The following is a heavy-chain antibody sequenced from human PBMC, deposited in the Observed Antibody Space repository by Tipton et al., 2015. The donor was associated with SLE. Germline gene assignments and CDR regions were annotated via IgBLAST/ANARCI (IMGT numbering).Heavy chain of an antibody. D-gene: IGHD1-26*01. Sequence: TLSLTCTVSGGSISSYYWSWIRQPPGKGLEWIGDIYTSGSTNYNPSLKSRVTISVDTSKNQFSLKLSSVTAADTAVYYCARGGGSFPGYYFDYWGQGTLVTVSS. CDR2: IYTSGST. CDR1: GGSISSYY. CDR3: ARGGGSFPGYYFDY. J-gene: IGHJ4*02. V-gene: IGHV4-4*08.